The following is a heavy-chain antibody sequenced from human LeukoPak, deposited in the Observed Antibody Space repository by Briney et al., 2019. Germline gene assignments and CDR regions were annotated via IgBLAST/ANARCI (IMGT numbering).Heavy chain of an antibody. CDR1: GXSISTYS. V-gene: IGHV4-59*01. CDR2: ISYSGST. CDR3: AKAMSSAWNFDL. Sequence: SETLSLTCTVSGXSISTYSWIWIRQPPGKGLECIGYISYSGSTNFNPSLQSRVTMSVATSKNQFSLKLNSVTAADTAVYYCAKAMSSAWNFDLWGRGTLVTVSS. D-gene: IGHD3-10*01. J-gene: IGHJ2*01.